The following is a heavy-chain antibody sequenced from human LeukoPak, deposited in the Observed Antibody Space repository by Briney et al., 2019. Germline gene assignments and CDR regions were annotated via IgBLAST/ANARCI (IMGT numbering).Heavy chain of an antibody. CDR1: GFSVSSNY. Sequence: GGSLRLSCAASGFSVSSNYMSWVSQAPGKGLEWVSVIYSGGSTYYADSVKGRFTISRDNSKNTLYLQMKSLRAEDTAVYYCARTDETAPAEDFQHWGQGTLVTVSS. CDR3: ARTDETAPAEDFQH. D-gene: IGHD2-21*02. CDR2: IYSGGST. J-gene: IGHJ1*01. V-gene: IGHV3-53*01.